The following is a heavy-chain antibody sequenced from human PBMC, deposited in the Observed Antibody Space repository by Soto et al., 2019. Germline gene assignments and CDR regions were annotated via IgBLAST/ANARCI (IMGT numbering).Heavy chain of an antibody. CDR3: AGVAI. CDR2: IKQDGTEK. V-gene: IGHV3-7*01. Sequence: EVQLVESGGGLVQPGGSLRLSCAASGFTFSNYWMSWVRQAPGKGLEWAANIKQDGTEKNYVDSVRGRFTISRDNAKNSLDLQSNSLTAEDTAVYYCAGVAIWGQGTLVTVSS. CDR1: GFTFSNYW. J-gene: IGHJ4*02. D-gene: IGHD5-12*01.